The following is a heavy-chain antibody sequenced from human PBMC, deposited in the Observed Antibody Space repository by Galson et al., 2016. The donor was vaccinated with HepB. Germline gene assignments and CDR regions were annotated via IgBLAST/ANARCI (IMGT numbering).Heavy chain of an antibody. CDR1: GDTFANYD. V-gene: IGHV1-8*01. CDR3: AKVPHPPYYYGMDV. J-gene: IGHJ6*02. CDR2: MNPNSGNT. Sequence: SVKVSCKASGDTFANYDINWVRQVPGQGVEWMGWMNPNSGNTGYAQKFQGRVTMTRNTSISTAYLDLSSLRSEDTAVYYCAKVPHPPYYYGMDVWGQGTTVTASS.